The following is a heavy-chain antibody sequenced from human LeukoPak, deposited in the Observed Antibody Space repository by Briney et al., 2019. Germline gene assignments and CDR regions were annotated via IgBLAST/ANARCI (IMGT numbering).Heavy chain of an antibody. J-gene: IGHJ3*02. CDR3: AITKWIQLWSTVGAFDI. Sequence: SVKVSCKASGYTINSYAMNWVRQAPGQGLEWMGGIIPIFGTANYAQKFQGRVTITADKSTSTAYMELSSLRSEDTAVYYCAITKWIQLWSTVGAFDIWGQGTMITVSS. D-gene: IGHD5-18*01. CDR2: IIPIFGTA. V-gene: IGHV1-69*06. CDR1: GYTINSYA.